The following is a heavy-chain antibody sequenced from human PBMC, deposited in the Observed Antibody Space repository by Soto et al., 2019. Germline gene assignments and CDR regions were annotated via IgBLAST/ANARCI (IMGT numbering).Heavy chain of an antibody. CDR3: ARETTVTRPKGMDV. CDR2: IYYSGST. Sequence: PSETLSLTCTVSGGSISSGGYYWSWIRQHPGKGLEWIGYIYYSGSTYYNPSLKSRVTISVDTSKNQFSLKLSSVTAADTAVYYCARETTVTRPKGMDVWGQGTTVTVSS. J-gene: IGHJ6*02. D-gene: IGHD4-17*01. V-gene: IGHV4-31*03. CDR1: GGSISSGGYY.